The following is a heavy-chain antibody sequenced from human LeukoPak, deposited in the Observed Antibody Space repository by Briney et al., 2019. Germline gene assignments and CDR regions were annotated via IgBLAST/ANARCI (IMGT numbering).Heavy chain of an antibody. Sequence: ASVKVSCKASGYTFTSYGISWVRQAPGQGLEWMGWISAYNGNTNYAQKLQGRVTMTTDTSTSTAYMELRSLRSDDTAVYYCARVDLVVPAAADAFDIWGQGTMVTVSS. D-gene: IGHD2-2*01. CDR2: ISAYNGNT. V-gene: IGHV1-18*01. CDR1: GYTFTSYG. CDR3: ARVDLVVPAAADAFDI. J-gene: IGHJ3*02.